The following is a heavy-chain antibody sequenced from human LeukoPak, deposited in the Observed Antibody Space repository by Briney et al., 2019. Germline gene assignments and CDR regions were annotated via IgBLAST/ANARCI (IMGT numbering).Heavy chain of an antibody. CDR3: AGLSGYDPYYFDY. Sequence: GGSLRLTCSASGFTFSSYSVNWVRQAPGKGLEWVPSISSSSNYIYYAESVKGRFTISRDNANNSLYLQMNSLRAEDTAVYYCAGLSGYDPYYFDYWGQGTLVAVSS. V-gene: IGHV3-21*01. CDR2: ISSSSNYI. CDR1: GFTFSSYS. D-gene: IGHD5-12*01. J-gene: IGHJ4*02.